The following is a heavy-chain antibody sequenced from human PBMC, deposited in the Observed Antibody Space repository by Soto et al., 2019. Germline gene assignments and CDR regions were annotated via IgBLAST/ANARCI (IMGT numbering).Heavy chain of an antibody. CDR3: ARDSLPLFYDSSGYYFYYFDY. CDR1: GYTFTSYA. Sequence: ASVKVSCKASGYTFTSYAMHWVRQAPGQRLEWMGWINAGNGNTKYSQKFQGRVTITRDTSASTAYMELSSLRSEDTAVYYCARDSLPLFYDSSGYYFYYFDYWGQGTLVTVSS. D-gene: IGHD3-22*01. CDR2: INAGNGNT. V-gene: IGHV1-3*01. J-gene: IGHJ4*02.